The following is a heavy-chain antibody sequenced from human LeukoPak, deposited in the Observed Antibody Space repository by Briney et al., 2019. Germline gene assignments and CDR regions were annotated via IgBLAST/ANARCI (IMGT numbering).Heavy chain of an antibody. V-gene: IGHV1-69*05. CDR2: IIPIFGTA. Sequence: AASVKVSCKASGGTFSSYAISWVRQAPGQGLEWMGRIIPIFGTANYAQKFQGRVTITTDESTSTAYMELSSLRSEDTAVYYCASLDEKRQLRNDQATDPYYYYYMDVWGKGTTVTVSS. CDR1: GGTFSSYA. CDR3: ASLDEKRQLRNDQATDPYYYYYMDV. D-gene: IGHD2-2*01. J-gene: IGHJ6*03.